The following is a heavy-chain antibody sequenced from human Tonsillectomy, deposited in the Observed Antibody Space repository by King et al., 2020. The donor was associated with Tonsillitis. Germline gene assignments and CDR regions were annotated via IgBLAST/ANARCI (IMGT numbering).Heavy chain of an antibody. CDR1: GYPFTKLG. CDR3: ARNRATMIAYYFDY. CDR2: ISTYNGNP. Sequence: QLVQSGAEVKVPGASVKVSCQASGYPFTKLGITWVRQAPGQGLEWMGWISTYNGNPNYAQKLQGRVTMTTDTSTSTAYMELRSLRSDDTAIYYCARNRATMIAYYFDYWGQGTLVTVSS. D-gene: IGHD3-22*01. V-gene: IGHV1-18*01. J-gene: IGHJ4*02.